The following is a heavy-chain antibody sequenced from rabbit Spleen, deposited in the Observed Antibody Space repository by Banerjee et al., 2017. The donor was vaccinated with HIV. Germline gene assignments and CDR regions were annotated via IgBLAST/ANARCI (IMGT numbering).Heavy chain of an antibody. CDR1: GFDFSSYG. D-gene: IGHD4-2*01. J-gene: IGHJ4*01. CDR3: ARSAGSDYGYLL. CDR2: IHAGGNGNT. V-gene: IGHV1S45*01. Sequence: QEQLVESGGGLVQPGGSLKLSCKASGFDFSSYGVSWVRQAPGKGLEWIGCIHAGGNGNTYYASWAKGRFTISRTSSTTVTLQMTSLTAADTATYFCARSAGSDYGYLLWGPGTLVTVS.